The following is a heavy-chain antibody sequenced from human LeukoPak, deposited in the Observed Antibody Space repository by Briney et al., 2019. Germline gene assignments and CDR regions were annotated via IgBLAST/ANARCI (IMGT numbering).Heavy chain of an antibody. Sequence: GGSLRLSCAASAFTFSTYWMHWVRHAQGKGLVWVSRINSDVSSAIYADSVKGRFTISRDNAKNTMYLQMNSLRAEDTAVYYCARGKHTAAIPDYRGQGTLVTVSS. CDR1: AFTFSTYW. D-gene: IGHD6-13*01. CDR2: INSDVSSA. J-gene: IGHJ4*02. CDR3: ARGKHTAAIPDY. V-gene: IGHV3-74*01.